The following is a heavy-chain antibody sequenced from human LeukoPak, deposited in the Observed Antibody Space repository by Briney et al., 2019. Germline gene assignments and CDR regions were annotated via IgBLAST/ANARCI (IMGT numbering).Heavy chain of an antibody. CDR3: ARIGSQNSSPFDY. J-gene: IGHJ4*02. CDR1: GYTFTSYG. Sequence: SVKVSCKASGYTFTSYGISWVRQAPGQGLEWMGRIIPIFGTANYAQKFQGRVTITTDESTSTAYMELSSLRSEDTAVYYCARIGSQNSSPFDYWGQGTLVTVSS. CDR2: IIPIFGTA. D-gene: IGHD3-10*01. V-gene: IGHV1-69*05.